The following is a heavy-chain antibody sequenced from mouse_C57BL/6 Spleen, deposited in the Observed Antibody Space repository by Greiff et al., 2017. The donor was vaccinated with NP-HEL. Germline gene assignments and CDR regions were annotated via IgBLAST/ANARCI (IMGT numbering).Heavy chain of an antibody. Sequence: QVQLQQSGAELVRPGASVTLSCKASGYTFTDYEMHWVKQTPVHGLEWIGAIDPETGGTAYNQKFKGKAILTADKSSSTAYMELRSLTSEDSAVYYCTRWGNGYDGENFDYWGQGTTLTVSS. J-gene: IGHJ2*01. V-gene: IGHV1-15*01. CDR2: IDPETGGT. CDR3: TRWGNGYDGENFDY. D-gene: IGHD2-2*01. CDR1: GYTFTDYE.